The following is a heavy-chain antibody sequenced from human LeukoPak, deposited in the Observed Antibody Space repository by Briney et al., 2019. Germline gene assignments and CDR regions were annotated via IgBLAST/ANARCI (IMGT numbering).Heavy chain of an antibody. D-gene: IGHD6-13*01. V-gene: IGHV1-8*01. J-gene: IGHJ3*02. CDR1: GYTFSSHD. CDR3: ARRIAAAGIPNDAFDI. Sequence: ASVKVSCKASGYTFSSHDINWVRQVPGHGLEWLGWMNPNSGNTGYAQKFQGRVAMTRDTSTSTVYMELSSLRSEDTAVYYCARRIAAAGIPNDAFDIWGQGTMVTVSS. CDR2: MNPNSGNT.